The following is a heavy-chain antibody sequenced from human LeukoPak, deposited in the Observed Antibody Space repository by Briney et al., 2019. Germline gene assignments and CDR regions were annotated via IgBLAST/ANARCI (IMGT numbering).Heavy chain of an antibody. CDR2: ISYSGDST. D-gene: IGHD5-18*01. CDR3: ARVDTVMAYYFDL. V-gene: IGHV3-23*01. J-gene: IGHJ4*02. CDR1: GFTFSNYA. Sequence: GGSLRLSCAASGFTFSNYAMNWVRQAPGKGLDWVSGISYSGDSTYYAGSVKGRFTISRDNSRNTLYLQMNSLRAEDTAVYYCARVDTVMAYYFDLWGQGTLVTVSS.